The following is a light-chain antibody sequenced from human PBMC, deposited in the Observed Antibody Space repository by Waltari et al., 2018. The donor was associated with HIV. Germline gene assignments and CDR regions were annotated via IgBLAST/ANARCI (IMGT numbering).Light chain of an antibody. CDR2: RND. CDR1: TSNIGSNY. J-gene: IGLJ3*02. V-gene: IGLV1-47*01. Sequence: QSVLTQSPSASGTPGQRVTISCSGSTSNIGSNYVYWYQQLPGTAPKLLIYRNDQRPSGVPDRFSGSKSGSSASLAVSGLRSEDEADYYCQTWGTGLRVFGGGTKLTVL. CDR3: QTWGTGLRV.